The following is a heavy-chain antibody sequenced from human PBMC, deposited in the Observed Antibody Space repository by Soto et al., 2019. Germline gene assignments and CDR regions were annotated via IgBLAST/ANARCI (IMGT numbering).Heavy chain of an antibody. D-gene: IGHD3-22*01. Sequence: QVQLQESGPGLVKPSETLSLTCIVSGGSVSSGSYYWSWIRQPPGKGLEWIGFIYYTGRTSYNPYLKSRVNISVDTSKNQFSLKLSSVPAADTAVYFCATMSSSGYPLDYWGRGTLVTVSS. V-gene: IGHV4-61*01. J-gene: IGHJ4*02. CDR2: IYYTGRT. CDR1: GGSVSSGSYY. CDR3: ATMSSSGYPLDY.